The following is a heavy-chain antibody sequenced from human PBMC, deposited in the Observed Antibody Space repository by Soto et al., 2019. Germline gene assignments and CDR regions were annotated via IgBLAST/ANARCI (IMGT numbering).Heavy chain of an antibody. Sequence: LSLTCAVYGGSFSGYYWSWIRQPPGKGLEWIGEINHSGSTNYNPSLKSRVTISVDTSKNQFSLKLSSVTAADTAVYYCARVDIIAADGRLNYGMDVWGQGTTVTVSS. CDR3: ARVDIIAADGRLNYGMDV. CDR1: GGSFSGYY. D-gene: IGHD6-13*01. CDR2: INHSGST. V-gene: IGHV4-34*01. J-gene: IGHJ6*02.